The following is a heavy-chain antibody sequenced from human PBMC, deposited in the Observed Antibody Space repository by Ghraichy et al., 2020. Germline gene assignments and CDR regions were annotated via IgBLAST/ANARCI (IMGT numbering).Heavy chain of an antibody. CDR3: ARKDFFNSGTYYIPFFES. D-gene: IGHD3-10*01. V-gene: IGHV3-48*02. CDR2: ISCISGSI. CDR1: GFTFSSYT. J-gene: IGHJ4*02. Sequence: GGSLRLSCATSGFTFSSYTMGWVRQAPGKGLEWVASISCISGSIFYADSVKGRFTISRDNAKNSLYLQMNSLRDEDTAVYFCARKDFFNSGTYYIPFFESCGQGTLVTVSS.